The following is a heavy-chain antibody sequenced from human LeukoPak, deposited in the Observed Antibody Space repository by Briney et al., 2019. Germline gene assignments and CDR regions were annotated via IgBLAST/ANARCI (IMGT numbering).Heavy chain of an antibody. V-gene: IGHV1-2*02. J-gene: IGHJ5*02. D-gene: IGHD3-10*01. CDR3: AGAAMVRGGNWFDP. Sequence: ASVKVSCKASGYTFTGYYMHWVRQAPGQGLEWMGWINPNSGGTNYAQKFQGRVTMTRDTSISTAYMELSRLRSDDTAVYYCAGAAMVRGGNWFDPWGQGTLVTVSS. CDR2: INPNSGGT. CDR1: GYTFTGYY.